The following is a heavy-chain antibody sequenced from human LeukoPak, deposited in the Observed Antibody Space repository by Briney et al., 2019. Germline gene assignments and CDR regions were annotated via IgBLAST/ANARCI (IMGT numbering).Heavy chain of an antibody. CDR1: GFSFSTSP. CDR2: MNNGPGAT. Sequence: GGSLRLSCTASGFSFSTSPMSWVRQPPGKGLEWVSAMNNGPGATFYRDSVRGRFTISRDDSKSTLYLQMNSLRAEDTGTYYCAKTHYDLLDVWGQGTTVTVSS. CDR3: AKTHYDLLDV. V-gene: IGHV3-23*01. J-gene: IGHJ6*02. D-gene: IGHD5-12*01.